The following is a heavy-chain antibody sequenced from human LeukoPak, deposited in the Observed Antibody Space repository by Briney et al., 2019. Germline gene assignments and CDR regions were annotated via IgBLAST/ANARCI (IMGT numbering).Heavy chain of an antibody. CDR1: GFTFSSHW. CDR2: INSDGSYT. J-gene: IGHJ6*04. D-gene: IGHD2-15*01. Sequence: PGGSLRLPCAASGFTFSSHWMHWVRQAPGKGLVWVSHINSDGSYTSYADCVKGRFTISRDNAKNTLYLQMNSLRAEDTAVYYCAGDVGYGMDVWGKGTTVTVSS. V-gene: IGHV3-74*01. CDR3: AGDVGYGMDV.